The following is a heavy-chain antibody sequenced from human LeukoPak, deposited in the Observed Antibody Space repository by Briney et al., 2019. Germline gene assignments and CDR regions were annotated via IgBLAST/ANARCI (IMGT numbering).Heavy chain of an antibody. V-gene: IGHV3-66*01. J-gene: IGHJ4*02. CDR3: ARAGRSSSWFRFDY. Sequence: GGSLRLSCAASGFTVSSNYMSWVRQAPGKGLEWVPVIYSGGSTYYADSVKGRFTISRDNSKNTLYLQMNSLRAEDTAVYYCARAGRSSSWFRFDYWGQGTLVTVSS. CDR2: IYSGGST. CDR1: GFTVSSNY. D-gene: IGHD6-13*01.